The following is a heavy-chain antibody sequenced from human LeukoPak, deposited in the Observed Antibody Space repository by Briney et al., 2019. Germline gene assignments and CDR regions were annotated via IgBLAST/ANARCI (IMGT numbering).Heavy chain of an antibody. CDR1: GGSFSGYY. V-gene: IGHV4-34*01. CDR3: ARMSREAARVPFDY. CDR2: INHSGST. Sequence: SETLSLTCAVYGGSFSGYYWSWIRQPPGKGLEWIGEINHSGSTNYNPSLKSQVTISVDTSKNQFSLKLSSVTAADTAVYYCARMSREAARVPFDYWGQGTLVTVSS. J-gene: IGHJ4*02. D-gene: IGHD6-6*01.